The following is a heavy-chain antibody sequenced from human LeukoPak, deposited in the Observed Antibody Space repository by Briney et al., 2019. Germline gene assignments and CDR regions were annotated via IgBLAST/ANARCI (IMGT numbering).Heavy chain of an antibody. D-gene: IGHD3-9*01. CDR3: ARDSYDILTGYYMPVTYYYYMDV. CDR2: ISAYNGNT. J-gene: IGHJ6*03. Sequence: ASVKVSCKASGYNFISYGITWVRQAPGQGLEWMGWISAYNGNTNYAQKLQGRVTMTTDTSTSTAYMELKSLRSDDTAVYYCARDSYDILTGYYMPVTYYYYMDVWGKGTTVTISS. CDR1: GYNFISYG. V-gene: IGHV1-18*01.